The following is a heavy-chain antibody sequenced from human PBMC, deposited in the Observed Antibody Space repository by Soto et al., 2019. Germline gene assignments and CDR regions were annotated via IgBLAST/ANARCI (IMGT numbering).Heavy chain of an antibody. J-gene: IGHJ6*02. V-gene: IGHV3-30*18. CDR3: AKEVVRDYGGGSYYYYGMDV. D-gene: IGHD4-17*01. CDR1: GFTFSSYG. CDR2: ISYDGSNK. Sequence: QVQLVESGGGVVQPGRSLRLSCAASGFTFSSYGMHWVRQAPGKGLEWVAVISYDGSNKYYADSVKGRFTISRDNSKNTLYLQMNSLRAEDTAVYYWAKEVVRDYGGGSYYYYGMDVWGQGTTVTVSS.